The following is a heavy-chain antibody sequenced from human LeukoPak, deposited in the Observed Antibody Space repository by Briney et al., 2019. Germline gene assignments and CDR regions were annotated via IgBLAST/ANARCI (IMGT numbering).Heavy chain of an antibody. CDR2: IKPKTDGETT. D-gene: IGHD2-21*01. J-gene: IGHJ4*02. Sequence: GGYLSLSCAASGFTFSNTYMNWVRHATGKGLEWVGRIKPKTDGETTEYAAPVKDRFSISRDDSKSMMYLQMNRLKTDNTAVYYCITPLPYSAQGGQGTLVTVSS. V-gene: IGHV3-15*07. CDR3: ITPLPYSAQ. CDR1: GFTFSNTY.